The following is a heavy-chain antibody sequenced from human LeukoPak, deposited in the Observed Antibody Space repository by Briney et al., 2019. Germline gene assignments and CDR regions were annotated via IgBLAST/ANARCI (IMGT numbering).Heavy chain of an antibody. CDR3: ARDTPAAEYYYYYGMDV. J-gene: IGHJ6*04. CDR1: GVTFSSYW. V-gene: IGHV3-74*01. D-gene: IGHD2-2*01. Sequence: GGALRLSCAASGVTFSSYWMHWVRQASGKGRVWVSRINSDGSSTSYADSVKGRFTISRDNAKNTLYLQMNSLRAEDTAVYYCARDTPAAEYYYYYGMDVWGKGTTVTVSS. CDR2: INSDGSST.